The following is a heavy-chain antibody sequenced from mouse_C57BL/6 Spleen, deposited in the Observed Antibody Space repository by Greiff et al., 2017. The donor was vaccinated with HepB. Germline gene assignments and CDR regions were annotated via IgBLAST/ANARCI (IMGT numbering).Heavy chain of an antibody. J-gene: IGHJ4*01. CDR2: ISYDGSN. V-gene: IGHV3-6*01. Sequence: EVQLQESGPGLVKPSQSLSLTCSVTGYSITSGYYWNWIRQFPGNKLEWMGYISYDGSNNYNPSLKNRISITRDTSKNQFFLKLNSVTTEDTATYYCANRGRGYAMDYWGQGTSVTVSS. D-gene: IGHD2-14*01. CDR1: GYSITSGYY. CDR3: ANRGRGYAMDY.